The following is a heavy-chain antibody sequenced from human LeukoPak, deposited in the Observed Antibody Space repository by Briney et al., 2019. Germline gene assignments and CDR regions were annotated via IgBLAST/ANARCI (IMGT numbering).Heavy chain of an antibody. CDR2: IYYSGST. Sequence: PSETLSLTCTVSGGSISSYYWSWIRQPPGKGLEWIGYIYYSGSTNYNPSFKSRVTISVDTSKNQFSLKLSSVTAADTAVYYCARKNYGSDAFDIWGQGTMVTVSS. CDR3: ARKNYGSDAFDI. D-gene: IGHD3-10*01. J-gene: IGHJ3*02. CDR1: GGSISSYY. V-gene: IGHV4-59*08.